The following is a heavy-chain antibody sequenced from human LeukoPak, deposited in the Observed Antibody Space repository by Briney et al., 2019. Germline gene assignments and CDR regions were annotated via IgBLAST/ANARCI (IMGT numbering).Heavy chain of an antibody. Sequence: SETLSLTCTVSGGSISSYYWSWIRQPPGKGLEWIGYIYYSGSTNYNPSLKSRVTISVDTSKNQFSLKLSSVTAADTAVYYCARVPYCSSTSCYSDAFDIWGQGTMVTVSS. V-gene: IGHV4-59*01. J-gene: IGHJ3*02. CDR1: GGSISSYY. D-gene: IGHD2-2*01. CDR2: IYYSGST. CDR3: ARVPYCSSTSCYSDAFDI.